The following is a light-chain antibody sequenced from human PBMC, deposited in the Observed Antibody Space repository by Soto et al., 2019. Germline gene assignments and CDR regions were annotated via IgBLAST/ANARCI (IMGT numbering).Light chain of an antibody. CDR3: QQYASAPLA. CDR2: GAS. J-gene: IGKJ4*01. V-gene: IGKV3-20*01. CDR1: QRVRSSY. Sequence: EIVLPQSPGTLSLSPGERATLSCRASQRVRSSYLAWYQQTPGQAPRLLMFGASSRATGIPDRFSGSGSGTDFTLTISRLEPEDFAVYYCQQYASAPLAFGGGTRVDVK.